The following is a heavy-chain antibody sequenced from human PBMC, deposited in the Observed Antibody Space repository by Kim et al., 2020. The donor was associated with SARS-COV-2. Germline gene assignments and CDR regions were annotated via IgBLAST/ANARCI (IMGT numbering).Heavy chain of an antibody. Sequence: SETLSLTCTVSGGSMNNYYWNWVRRPPGKGLEWIGYIFSSGVTNFNPSFASRVTMSVDPYKNQFSLSLTSATAADTAAYYCASDPGEVTVSGVVRSYYN. CDR1: GGSMNNYY. CDR2: IFSSGVT. J-gene: IGHJ6*03. V-gene: IGHV4-4*08. D-gene: IGHD3-3*01. CDR3: ASDPGEVTVSGVVRSYYN.